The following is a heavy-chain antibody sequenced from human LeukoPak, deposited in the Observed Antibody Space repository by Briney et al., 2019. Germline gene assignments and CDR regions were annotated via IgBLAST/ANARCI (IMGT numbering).Heavy chain of an antibody. D-gene: IGHD2-21*02. Sequence: GGSLRLSCAASGFTFSSYGMHWVRQAPGKGLEWVAVIWYDGSNKYYADSVKGRFTISRDNSKNTLYLQMNSPSAEDTAVFYCGKSGHCVGFYYYYYMDVWGKGTTVTVSS. CDR3: GKSGHCVGFYYYYYMDV. CDR2: IWYDGSNK. V-gene: IGHV3-30*04. J-gene: IGHJ6*03. CDR1: GFTFSSYG.